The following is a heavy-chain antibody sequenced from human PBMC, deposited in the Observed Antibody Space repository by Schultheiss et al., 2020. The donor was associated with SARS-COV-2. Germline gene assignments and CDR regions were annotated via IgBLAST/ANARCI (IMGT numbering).Heavy chain of an antibody. D-gene: IGHD2-2*01. J-gene: IGHJ4*02. CDR2: IWYDGSNK. V-gene: IGHV3-33*06. CDR1: GFTFSSYA. CDR3: AKDRSVVPAARLTHPIDY. Sequence: GGSLRLSCAASGFTFSSYAMHWVRQAPGKGLEWVAVIWYDGSNKYYADSVKGRFTISRDNSKNTLYLQMNSLRAEDTAVYYCAKDRSVVPAARLTHPIDYWGQGTLVTVSS.